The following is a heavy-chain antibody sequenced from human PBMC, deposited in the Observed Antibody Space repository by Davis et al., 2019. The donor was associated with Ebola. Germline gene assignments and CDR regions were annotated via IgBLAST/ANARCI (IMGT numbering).Heavy chain of an antibody. CDR3: ARAGEKRNGMDV. Sequence: PSETLSLTCAAFGFTFTNYWMHWVRQAPGKGLVWVSRINSDGSSINYADSVKGRFTISRDNAKNTLYLQMNSLRAEDTAVYYCARAGEKRNGMDVWGQGTTVTVSS. CDR1: GFTFTNYW. J-gene: IGHJ6*02. CDR2: INSDGSSI. D-gene: IGHD3-16*01. V-gene: IGHV3-74*01.